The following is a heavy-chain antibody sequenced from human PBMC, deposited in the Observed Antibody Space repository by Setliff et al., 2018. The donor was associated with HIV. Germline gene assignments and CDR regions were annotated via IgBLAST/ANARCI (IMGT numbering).Heavy chain of an antibody. Sequence: PGESLKISCKASGYTFTNYWTAWVRQMPGKGLEWMGIIHPRDFDIKYSQSFQGQVTISADKSLSTAYLQWNSLKASGTALYYCARLDSSGYYRSFDVWGQGTMVTVS. D-gene: IGHD3-22*01. CDR3: ARLDSSGYYRSFDV. V-gene: IGHV5-51*01. J-gene: IGHJ3*01. CDR1: GYTFTNYW. CDR2: IHPRDFDI.